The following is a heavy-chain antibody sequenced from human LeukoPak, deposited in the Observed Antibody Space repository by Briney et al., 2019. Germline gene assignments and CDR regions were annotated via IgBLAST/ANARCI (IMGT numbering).Heavy chain of an antibody. CDR1: GGSISSYY. D-gene: IGHD3-3*01. CDR3: ARLRRDNLEWLFSLDY. V-gene: IGHV4-59*08. Sequence: SETLSLTCTVSGGSISSYYWSWIRQPPGKGLEWIGYIYYSGSTNYNPSPKSRVTISVDTSKNQFSLKLSSVTAADTAVYYCARLRRDNLEWLFSLDYWGQGTLVTVSS. CDR2: IYYSGST. J-gene: IGHJ4*02.